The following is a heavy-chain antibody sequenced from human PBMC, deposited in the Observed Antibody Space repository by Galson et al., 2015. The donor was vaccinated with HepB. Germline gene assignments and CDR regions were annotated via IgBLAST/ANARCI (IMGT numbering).Heavy chain of an antibody. CDR3: ARDRQWGGTYYYYYMDV. CDR1: GFTFSDYS. V-gene: IGHV3-23*01. D-gene: IGHD1-26*01. CDR2: ISGSGGST. J-gene: IGHJ6*03. Sequence: SLRLSCAASGFTFSDYSLSWVRQAPGKGLEWISTISGSGGSTYHADSVKGRFTISRDNSRNTLYLQMNSLRAEDTAVYYCARDRQWGGTYYYYYMDVWGKGTTVTVSS.